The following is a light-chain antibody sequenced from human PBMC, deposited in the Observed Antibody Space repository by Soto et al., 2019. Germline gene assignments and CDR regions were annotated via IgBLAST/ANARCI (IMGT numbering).Light chain of an antibody. CDR3: QQYNSYSRT. V-gene: IGKV1-5*01. J-gene: IGKJ1*01. Sequence: DIQMTQSPSTLSASVGDRVTITCGASQSISSWLAWYQQKPGKAPNLLIYDASSLESGVPSRFSGSGSGTEFTLTISSLQPDDFATYYCQQYNSYSRTFGQGTKVDIK. CDR1: QSISSW. CDR2: DAS.